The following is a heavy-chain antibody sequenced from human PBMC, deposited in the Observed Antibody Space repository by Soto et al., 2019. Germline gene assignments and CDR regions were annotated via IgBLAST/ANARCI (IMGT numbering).Heavy chain of an antibody. CDR3: ARTELGGNSDY. V-gene: IGHV3-30-3*01. Sequence: QVQLVESGRGVVQPGRSLRLSCAASGFTFSSYAMHWVRQAPGKGLEWVAVISYDGSNKYYADSVKGRFTISRDNSKNTLYLQMNSLRAEDTAVYYCARTELGGNSDYWGQGTLVTVSS. CDR2: ISYDGSNK. J-gene: IGHJ4*02. CDR1: GFTFSSYA. D-gene: IGHD2-21*02.